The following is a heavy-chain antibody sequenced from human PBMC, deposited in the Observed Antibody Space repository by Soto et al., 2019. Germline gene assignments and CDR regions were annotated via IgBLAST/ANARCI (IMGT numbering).Heavy chain of an antibody. CDR1: GFTFDDYA. CDR3: AKDKSYYYYGMDV. Sequence: EVQLVESGGGLVQPGRSPRLSCAASGFTFDDYAMHWVRQAPGKGLEWVSGISWNSGSIDYADSVKGRFTISRDNAKNSLYLQMNSLRAEDTALYYCAKDKSYYYYGMDVWGQGTTVTVSS. V-gene: IGHV3-9*01. CDR2: ISWNSGSI. J-gene: IGHJ6*02.